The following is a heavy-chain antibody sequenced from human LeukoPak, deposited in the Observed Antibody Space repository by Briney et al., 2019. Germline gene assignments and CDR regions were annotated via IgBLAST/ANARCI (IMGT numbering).Heavy chain of an antibody. J-gene: IGHJ5*02. Sequence: SVKVSCKASGYTFTNSYIHWVRQAPGQGLEWMGGIIPIFGTANYAQKFQGRVTITADESTSTAYMELSSLRSEDTAVYYCARDLSTSGWYANSNWFDPWGQGTLVTVSS. CDR3: ARDLSTSGWYANSNWFDP. CDR1: GYTFTNSY. D-gene: IGHD6-19*01. V-gene: IGHV1-69*13. CDR2: IIPIFGTA.